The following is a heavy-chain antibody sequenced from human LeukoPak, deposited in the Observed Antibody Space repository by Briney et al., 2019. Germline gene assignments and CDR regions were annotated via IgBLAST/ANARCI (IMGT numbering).Heavy chain of an antibody. V-gene: IGHV1-2*02. CDR2: LNPSSGGA. Sequence: GASVKVSCKTSGYTFTGYYLHWVRQAPGQGLEWMGWLNPSSGGAGSALMFQGRVSMTRDTSTSTAYMELCRLTSDDTAVYYCVRGSCSSTICYIDYWGQGTLVTVSS. CDR3: VRGSCSSTICYIDY. CDR1: GYTFTGYY. J-gene: IGHJ4*02. D-gene: IGHD2-2*01.